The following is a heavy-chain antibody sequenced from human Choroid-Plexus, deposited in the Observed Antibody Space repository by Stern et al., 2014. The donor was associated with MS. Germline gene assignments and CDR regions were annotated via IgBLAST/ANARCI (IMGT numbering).Heavy chain of an antibody. Sequence: VQLGESGGGVVQPGRPLRLSCGASGFTFGSCAMHWVRQAPGKGLGWVAGVSYDGSNEYYADSVKGRFTISRDNSQNTRYMQMSSLRPEDTAVYYCAKDRQYLTYFFDHWGQGSLVTVSS. V-gene: IGHV3-30*18. J-gene: IGHJ5*02. D-gene: IGHD2/OR15-2a*01. CDR3: AKDRQYLTYFFDH. CDR2: VSYDGSNE. CDR1: GFTFGSCA.